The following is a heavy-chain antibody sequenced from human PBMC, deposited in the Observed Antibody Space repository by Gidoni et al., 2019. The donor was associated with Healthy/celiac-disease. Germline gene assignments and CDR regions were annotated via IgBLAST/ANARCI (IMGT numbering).Heavy chain of an antibody. J-gene: IGHJ4*02. D-gene: IGHD1-1*01. V-gene: IGHV3-66*01. CDR1: GFTVSSNY. CDR3: ARGPRGTVVKPALKN. Sequence: EVQLVESGGGLVQPGGSLRISCAASGFTVSSNYMSWVRQAPGKGLEWVSVIYSGGSTYYADSVKGRFTISRDNSKNTLYLQMNSLSAEDTAVYYCARGPRGTVVKPALKNWGQGTLVTVSS. CDR2: IYSGGST.